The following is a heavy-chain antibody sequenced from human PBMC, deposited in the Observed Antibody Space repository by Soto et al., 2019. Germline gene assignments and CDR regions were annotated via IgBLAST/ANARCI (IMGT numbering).Heavy chain of an antibody. CDR1: GYTFTGYY. J-gene: IGHJ6*02. CDR2: INPNSGGT. D-gene: IGHD3-3*01. CDR3: ARLPRGHEFWSGLHYGMDV. Sequence: GASVKVSCKASGYTFTGYYMHWVRQAPGQGLEWMGWINPNSGGTNYAQKFQGWVTMTRDTSISTAYMELSRLRSDDTAVYYCARLPRGHEFWSGLHYGMDVWGQGTTVTVSS. V-gene: IGHV1-2*04.